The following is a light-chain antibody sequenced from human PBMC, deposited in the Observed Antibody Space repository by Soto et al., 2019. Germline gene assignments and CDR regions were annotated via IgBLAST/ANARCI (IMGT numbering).Light chain of an antibody. J-gene: IGLJ1*01. CDR1: SSNIGSNT. CDR3: AAWDDSRNGYV. Sequence: QSVLTQPPSASGAPGQRVTISCSGSSSNIGSNTVNWYQQLPGTAPKLLIYSNNQRPSGVPDRFSGSKSGTSASLAISGLQSEDEADYYCAAWDDSRNGYVVGTGTSVTV. CDR2: SNN. V-gene: IGLV1-44*01.